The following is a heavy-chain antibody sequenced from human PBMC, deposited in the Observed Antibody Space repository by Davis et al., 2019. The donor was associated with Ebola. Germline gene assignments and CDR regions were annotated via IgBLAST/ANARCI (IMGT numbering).Heavy chain of an antibody. J-gene: IGHJ6*04. Sequence: SVKVSCKASGGTFSSYAISWVRQAPGQGLEWMGGIIPIFGTANYAQKFQGRVTITADESTSTAYMELSSLRSEDTAVYYCARRTTYYYGSGSYYPYYYGMDVWGKGTTVTVSS. D-gene: IGHD3-10*01. CDR3: ARRTTYYYGSGSYYPYYYGMDV. V-gene: IGHV1-69*13. CDR2: IIPIFGTA. CDR1: GGTFSSYA.